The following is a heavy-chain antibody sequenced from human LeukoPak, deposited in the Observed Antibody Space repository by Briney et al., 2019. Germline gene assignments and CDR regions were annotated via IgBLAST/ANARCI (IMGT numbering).Heavy chain of an antibody. V-gene: IGHV3-64D*09. CDR3: VKDRYVLLWFGETPDFDY. CDR2: ISSNGGST. D-gene: IGHD3-10*01. Sequence: GGSLRLSCSASGFTFSSYAMHWVRQAPGKGLEYVSAISSNGGSTYYADSVKGRFTISRDNSKNTLYLQMSSLRAEDTAVYYCVKDRYVLLWFGETPDFDYWGQGTLVTVSS. CDR1: GFTFSSYA. J-gene: IGHJ4*02.